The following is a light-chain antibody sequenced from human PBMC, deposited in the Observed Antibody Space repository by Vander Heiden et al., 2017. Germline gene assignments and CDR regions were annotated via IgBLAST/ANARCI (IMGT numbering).Light chain of an antibody. CDR1: QNIDLW. CDR2: KAS. CDR3: QQYDKSWT. Sequence: DVRLTQSPSTLSASVGDRVPISCRANQNIDLWLAWYQQRPGNAPQLMIYKASTLQSGVPSRISGSGSGTEFSLTSSNLQPEDAAIYYGQQYDKSWTFGPGTRVQVK. J-gene: IGKJ1*01. V-gene: IGKV1-5*03.